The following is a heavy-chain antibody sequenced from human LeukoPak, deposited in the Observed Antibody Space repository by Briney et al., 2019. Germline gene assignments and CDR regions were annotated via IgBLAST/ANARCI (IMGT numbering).Heavy chain of an antibody. J-gene: IGHJ6*02. D-gene: IGHD6-19*01. CDR3: ARERIAVAGTTYYYYYGMDV. CDR2: INPNSGGT. Sequence: ASVKVSCKPSGYTFTGYYMHWVRQAPGQGLEWMGWINPNSGGTNYAQKFQGWVTMTRDTSISTAYMELSRLRSDDTAVYYCARERIAVAGTTYYYYYGMDVWGQGTTVTVSS. CDR1: GYTFTGYY. V-gene: IGHV1-2*04.